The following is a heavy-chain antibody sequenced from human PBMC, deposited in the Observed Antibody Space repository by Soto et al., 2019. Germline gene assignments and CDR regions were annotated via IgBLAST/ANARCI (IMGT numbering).Heavy chain of an antibody. CDR1: GGSISSGGYS. J-gene: IGHJ5*02. CDR3: ARERPDGARLDP. D-gene: IGHD6-6*01. V-gene: IGHV4-30-2*05. CDR2: IYHNGST. Sequence: SETLSLTCAVSGGSISSGGYSWSWIRQPPGKGLEWIGYIYHNGSTYYNPSLKSRVTISVNTSKNQFSLKLSSVTAADTAVYYCARERPDGARLDPWGQGTLVTVSS.